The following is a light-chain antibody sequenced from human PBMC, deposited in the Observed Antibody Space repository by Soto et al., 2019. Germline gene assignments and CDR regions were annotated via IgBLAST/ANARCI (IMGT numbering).Light chain of an antibody. V-gene: IGKV3-20*01. CDR3: QQYSSSPSIT. J-gene: IGKJ5*01. CDR2: GAS. CDR1: QSVSSSY. Sequence: IVLTQSPGTLSLSPGERATLSCRASQSVSSSYLAWYQQKPGQAPRLLIYGASSRATGTPDRFSGSGSGTDSTLTISRLEPEDFAVYYCQQYSSSPSITFGQGTRLEIK.